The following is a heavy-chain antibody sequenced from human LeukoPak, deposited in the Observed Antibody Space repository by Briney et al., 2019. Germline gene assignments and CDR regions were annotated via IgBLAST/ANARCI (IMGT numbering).Heavy chain of an antibody. J-gene: IGHJ4*02. CDR1: GYTFTGYY. Sequence: GASVKVSCKASGYTFTGYYMHWVRQAPGQGLEWMGWINPNSGGTNYAQKFQGRVTMTRDTSISTAYMELSRLRSDDTAFYYCARIRYCGGISCYYIDYWGQGTPVTVSS. CDR3: ARIRYCGGISCYYIDY. D-gene: IGHD2-2*01. V-gene: IGHV1-2*02. CDR2: INPNSGGT.